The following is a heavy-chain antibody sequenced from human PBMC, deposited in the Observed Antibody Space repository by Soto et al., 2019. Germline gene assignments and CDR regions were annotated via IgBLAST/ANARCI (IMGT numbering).Heavy chain of an antibody. CDR3: AKVGYCSGGSCYHAEYFQH. V-gene: IGHV3-23*01. CDR1: GCTFSSYA. D-gene: IGHD2-15*01. Sequence: EVQLLESGGGLVQPGGYLRLSCAASGCTFSSYAMSWVRQAPGKGLEWVSAISGSGGSTYYADSVKGRFTISRDNSKNTLYLQMNSLRAEDTAVYYCAKVGYCSGGSCYHAEYFQHWGQGTLVTVSS. CDR2: ISGSGGST. J-gene: IGHJ1*01.